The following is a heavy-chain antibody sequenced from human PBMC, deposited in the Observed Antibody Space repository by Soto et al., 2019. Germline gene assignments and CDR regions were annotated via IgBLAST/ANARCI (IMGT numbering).Heavy chain of an antibody. V-gene: IGHV4-39*01. D-gene: IGHD3-3*01. Sequence: SVTLSLTRTVSGRSINSSSYYWGWIRKPPGEGLEWIGSIYYSGSTYYNPPLKSRVTISVDTSKNQFSLKLSSVTAADTAVYYCARHPDYDFWSGYFYYYGMDVWGQGTTVT. CDR3: ARHPDYDFWSGYFYYYGMDV. CDR2: IYYSGST. CDR1: GRSINSSSYY. J-gene: IGHJ6*02.